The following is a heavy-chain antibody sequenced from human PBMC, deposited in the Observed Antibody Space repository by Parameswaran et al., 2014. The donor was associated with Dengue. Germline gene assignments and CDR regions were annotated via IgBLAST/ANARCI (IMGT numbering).Heavy chain of an antibody. Sequence: RWIRQPPGKGLEWIGEINHSGSTNYNPSLKSRVTISVDTSKNQFSLKLSSVTAADTAVYYCARAVWFGTPSGAFDIWGQGTMVTVSS. CDR3: ARAVWFGTPSGAFDI. CDR2: INHSGST. V-gene: IGHV4-34*01. D-gene: IGHD3-10*01. J-gene: IGHJ3*02.